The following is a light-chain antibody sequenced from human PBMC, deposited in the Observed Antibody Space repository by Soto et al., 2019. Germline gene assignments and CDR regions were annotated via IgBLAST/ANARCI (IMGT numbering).Light chain of an antibody. V-gene: IGKV1-27*01. J-gene: IGKJ1*01. CDR1: KDIEGF. CDR3: QKYNKAPWT. CDR2: GTS. Sequence: DIQMTQSPPSLSASVGDRVTITCRASKDIEGFVAWYQQKPGTAPKLLVYGTSTLQSGVPSRFSGSGWGTDFILTISSLQPEDVAIYYCQKYNKAPWTFGRGTKV.